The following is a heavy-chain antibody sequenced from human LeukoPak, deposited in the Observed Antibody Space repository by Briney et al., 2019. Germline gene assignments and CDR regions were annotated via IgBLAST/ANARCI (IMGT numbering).Heavy chain of an antibody. V-gene: IGHV1-2*02. D-gene: IGHD3-10*01. Sequence: ASAKVSCKASGYTFTGHYMHWVRQAPGQGLEWMGWINPNSGVTNYAQKLQGRVTMTRDTSICTAYMDLSRLRSDDTAVYYCARDYYADYWGQGTPVTVSS. CDR2: INPNSGVT. CDR3: ARDYYADY. CDR1: GYTFTGHY. J-gene: IGHJ4*02.